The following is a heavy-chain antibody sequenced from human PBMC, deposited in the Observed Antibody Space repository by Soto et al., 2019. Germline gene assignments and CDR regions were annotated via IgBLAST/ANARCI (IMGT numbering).Heavy chain of an antibody. CDR3: ARGLPGYYGMDV. J-gene: IGHJ6*02. D-gene: IGHD4-17*01. Sequence: EVQLVESGGGLVQPGGSLRLSCADSVFTFSSYWIHWVRQAPGKGLVWVSRIKGDGSRTDYADSVKGRFTISRDNAKNTVYLQMNSLRDEDTAVYYCARGLPGYYGMDVWGQGTTVTVSS. V-gene: IGHV3-74*01. CDR2: IKGDGSRT. CDR1: VFTFSSYW.